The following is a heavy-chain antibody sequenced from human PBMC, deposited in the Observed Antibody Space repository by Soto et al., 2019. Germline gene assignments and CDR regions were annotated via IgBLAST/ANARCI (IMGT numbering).Heavy chain of an antibody. D-gene: IGHD2-2*01. CDR3: AREEDIVLVPAAYGMDV. J-gene: IGHJ6*02. CDR1: GGTFSSYA. V-gene: IGHV1-69*13. CDR2: IIPIFGTA. Sequence: ASVKVSCKASGGTFSSYAISWVRQAPGQGLEWMGGIIPIFGTANYAQKFQGRVTITADESTSTAYMELSSLRSEDTAVYYCAREEDIVLVPAAYGMDVWGQGTTVTVSS.